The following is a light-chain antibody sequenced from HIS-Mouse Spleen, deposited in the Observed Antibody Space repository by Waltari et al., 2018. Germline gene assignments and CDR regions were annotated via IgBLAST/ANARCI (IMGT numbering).Light chain of an antibody. CDR3: SSYTSSSTEV. J-gene: IGLJ2*01. CDR2: DVS. CDR1: SSDVGGYNY. V-gene: IGLV2-14*03. Sequence: QSALTQPASVSGSPGPSITISCTGTSSDVGGYNYVPWYQQHPGKAPQLMVYDVSNRPAVVSNRSSGSKSGNTASLTSSGLQAEDEADYYCSSYTSSSTEVFGGGTKLTVL.